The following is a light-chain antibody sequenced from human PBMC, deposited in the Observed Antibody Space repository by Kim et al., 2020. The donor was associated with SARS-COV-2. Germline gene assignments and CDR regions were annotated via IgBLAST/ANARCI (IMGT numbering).Light chain of an antibody. CDR3: CSYAGTYTWV. CDR2: DVT. CDR1: SSDVGGHNY. V-gene: IGLV2-11*03. J-gene: IGLJ2*01. Sequence: GQAVTISCTGSSSDVGGHNYVSWYQQPPGKAPKLMIYDVTKRPSGVPDRFSGSKSGNTASLTISGLQAEDEADYYCCSYAGTYTWVFGGGTQLTVL.